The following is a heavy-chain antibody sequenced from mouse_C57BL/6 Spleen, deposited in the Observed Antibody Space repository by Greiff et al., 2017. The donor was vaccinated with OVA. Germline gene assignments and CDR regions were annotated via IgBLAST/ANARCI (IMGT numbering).Heavy chain of an antibody. D-gene: IGHD2-1*01. V-gene: IGHV1-81*01. J-gene: IGHJ4*01. CDR1: GYTFTSYG. Sequence: QVQLQQSGAELARPGASVKLSCKASGYTFTSYGISWVKQRTGQGLEWIGEIYPRSGNTYYNEKFKGKATLTADKSSSTAYMELRSLTSEDSAVYFCARSAYGNLYYAMDYWGQGTSVTVSS. CDR2: IYPRSGNT. CDR3: ARSAYGNLYYAMDY.